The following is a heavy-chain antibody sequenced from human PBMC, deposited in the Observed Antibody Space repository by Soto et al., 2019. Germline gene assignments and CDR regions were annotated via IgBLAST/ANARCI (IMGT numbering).Heavy chain of an antibody. J-gene: IGHJ2*01. D-gene: IGHD4-17*01. CDR3: ARDKDYVVNYHWYFDL. CDR2: IYSDGST. V-gene: IGHV3-53*01. Sequence: XVSLRLSCAASGFTVSSSYMTWVRQAPGKGLEWVSVIYSDGSTYYADSVKGRFTISRDNSKNTLYLQLNSLRAEDTAVYYCARDKDYVVNYHWYFDLWGRGTLVTVSS. CDR1: GFTVSSSY.